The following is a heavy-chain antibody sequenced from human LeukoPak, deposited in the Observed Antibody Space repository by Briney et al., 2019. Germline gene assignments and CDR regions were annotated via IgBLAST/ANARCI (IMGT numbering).Heavy chain of an antibody. J-gene: IGHJ4*02. CDR1: GFTFSDSE. CDR2: ISSGGSTI. CDR3: ARADY. Sequence: PGGSLRLSCAASGFTFSDSEMTWVRQAPGKGLEWVSYISSGGSTIYYADSVKGRFTISRDHAKNSLYLQMNSLRAEDTAVYYCARADYWGQGTLVTVSS. V-gene: IGHV3-48*03.